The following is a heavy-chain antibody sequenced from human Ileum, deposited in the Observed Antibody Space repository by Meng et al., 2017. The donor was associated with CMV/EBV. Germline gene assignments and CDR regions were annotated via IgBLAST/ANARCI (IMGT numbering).Heavy chain of an antibody. CDR3: ARGYSSLDY. CDR1: GDSVTTRGNF. J-gene: IGHJ4*02. CDR2: ISYSATT. D-gene: IGHD5-18*01. V-gene: IGHV4-61*08. Sequence: SETLSLTCSVAGDSVTTRGNFWSWVRQSPGMGLEWIGYISYSATTQYNPSFESRVSISLYTSNSQFSLKLTSVTVADTAVYFCARGYSSLDYWGQGTLVTVSS.